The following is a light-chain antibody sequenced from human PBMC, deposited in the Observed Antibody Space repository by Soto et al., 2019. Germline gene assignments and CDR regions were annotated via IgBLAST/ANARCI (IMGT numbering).Light chain of an antibody. J-gene: IGKJ2*01. Sequence: DIQMTQSPSTLSASVGDRVTITCRASQSISSWLAWYQQKPGKAPKVLIFDASSLESGVPSRFSGSGSATEFTLTISSLQPEDFASYHCQQSHSPPYTFGQGTKLEIK. CDR2: DAS. V-gene: IGKV1-5*01. CDR1: QSISSW. CDR3: QQSHSPPYT.